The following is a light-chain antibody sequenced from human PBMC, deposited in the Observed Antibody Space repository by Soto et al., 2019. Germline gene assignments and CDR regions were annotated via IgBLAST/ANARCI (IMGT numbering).Light chain of an antibody. CDR3: QQSSTIPRT. Sequence: DIQMTQSPSSLSASVGDRVTITCRASQSISSYLNWYQQIPVKAPKLLIYAASSLQSGVPSRFSGSGSATDFTLTISSLQPEDFATYYCQQSSTIPRTFGQGTKLEIK. CDR2: AAS. V-gene: IGKV1-39*01. J-gene: IGKJ2*01. CDR1: QSISSY.